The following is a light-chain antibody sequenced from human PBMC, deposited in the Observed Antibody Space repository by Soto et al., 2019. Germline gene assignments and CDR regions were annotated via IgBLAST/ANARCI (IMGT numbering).Light chain of an antibody. V-gene: IGKV1-39*01. Sequence: DIQMTQSPSSLSASVGDRVTITCRASQNINSYINWYQHKPGKAPKVLIYGASSLQSGVPPRFSGSGSGTDFTLTITSLQPDDLATYYCQQSYSPAYTCAQGTKLEIK. CDR3: QQSYSPAYT. J-gene: IGKJ2*01. CDR1: QNINSY. CDR2: GAS.